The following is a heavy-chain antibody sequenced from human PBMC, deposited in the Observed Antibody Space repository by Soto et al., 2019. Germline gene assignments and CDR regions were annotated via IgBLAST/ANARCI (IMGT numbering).Heavy chain of an antibody. CDR3: ARGGGYYDSSGYYWFDP. CDR2: INHSGST. CDR1: GGSFSGYY. J-gene: IGHJ5*02. V-gene: IGHV4-34*01. Sequence: TSETLSLTCAVYGGSFSGYYWSWIRQPPGKGLEWIGEINHSGSTNYNPSLKSRVTISVDTSKNQFSLKLSSVTAADTAVYYCARGGGYYDSSGYYWFDPWGQGTLVTVYS. D-gene: IGHD3-22*01.